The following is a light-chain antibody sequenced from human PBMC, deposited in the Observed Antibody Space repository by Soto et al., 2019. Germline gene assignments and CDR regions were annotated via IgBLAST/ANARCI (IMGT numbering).Light chain of an antibody. Sequence: QSVLTQPPSASGTPGQRVTISCSGSSSNIGSNTVNWYQQLPGTAPKLLIYSNNQRPSGVPDRFSGSKSGTSASLAISWLQSEDEADYYCAAWDDSLNGPYVVFGGGTKVTVL. V-gene: IGLV1-44*01. CDR3: AAWDDSLNGPYVV. CDR2: SNN. CDR1: SSNIGSNT. J-gene: IGLJ2*01.